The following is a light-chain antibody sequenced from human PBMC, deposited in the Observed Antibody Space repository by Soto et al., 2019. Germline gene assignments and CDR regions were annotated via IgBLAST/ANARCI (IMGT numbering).Light chain of an antibody. Sequence: EIVLTQSPGTLSLSAGERVTLSCRASQSVSSNYLAWYQQKPGQAPRLLIFGTSYRATGIPDRFSGSGSGTDFTLTITRLEPEDFALYYCQHYGSSPPEFTFGPGTKVDIK. J-gene: IGKJ3*01. V-gene: IGKV3-20*01. CDR3: QHYGSSPPEFT. CDR1: QSVSSNY. CDR2: GTS.